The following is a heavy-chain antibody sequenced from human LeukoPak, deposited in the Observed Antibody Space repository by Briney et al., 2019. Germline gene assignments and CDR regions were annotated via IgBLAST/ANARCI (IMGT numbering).Heavy chain of an antibody. CDR3: ARPPIGAAGGYFDH. CDR1: GFTFSSYE. CDR2: ISSSGTTV. J-gene: IGHJ4*02. Sequence: GGSLRLSCAASGFTFSSYEMNWVRQAPGKGLEGGSYISSSGTTVYYADSVKGRFTISRDNAKNSLYLQMNSLRAEDTAVYYCARPPIGAAGGYFDHWGQGTLVTFSS. V-gene: IGHV3-48*03. D-gene: IGHD6-13*01.